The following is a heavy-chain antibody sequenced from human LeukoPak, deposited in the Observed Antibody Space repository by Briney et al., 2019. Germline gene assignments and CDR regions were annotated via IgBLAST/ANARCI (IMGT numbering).Heavy chain of an antibody. D-gene: IGHD2/OR15-2a*01. CDR3: ASSKESLGHIDY. V-gene: IGHV1-69*06. Sequence: ASVKVSCKASGGTFTSYAISWVRQTPGQGLEWMGGIIPIFGTANYAQKFQGRVTITADKSTSTAYMELSSLRSEDTAVYCCASSKESLGHIDYWGQGTLVTVSS. J-gene: IGHJ4*02. CDR1: GGTFTSYA. CDR2: IIPIFGTA.